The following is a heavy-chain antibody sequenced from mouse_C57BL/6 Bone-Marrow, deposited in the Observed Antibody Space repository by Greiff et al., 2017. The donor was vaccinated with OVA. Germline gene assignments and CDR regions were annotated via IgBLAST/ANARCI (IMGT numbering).Heavy chain of an antibody. CDR3: AGGNYDSAWFAY. J-gene: IGHJ3*01. CDR1: GYTFTSYW. CDR2: INPSSGYT. D-gene: IGHD2-4*01. V-gene: IGHV1-7*01. Sequence: VQLQQSGAELAKPGASVKLSCKASGYTFTSYWMHWVKQRPGQGLDWIGYINPSSGYTKYNQKFKDKATLTADKSSSTAYMQRSSLTYEDSAVYYCAGGNYDSAWFAYWGQGTLVTVSA.